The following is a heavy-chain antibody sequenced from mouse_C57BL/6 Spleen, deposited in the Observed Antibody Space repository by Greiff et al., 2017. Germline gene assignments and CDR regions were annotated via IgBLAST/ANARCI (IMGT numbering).Heavy chain of an antibody. CDR3: ASKRNWTYFDY. CDR2: IHPNSGST. J-gene: IGHJ2*01. Sequence: QVHVKQPGAELVKPGASVKLSCKASGYTFTSYWMHWVKQRPGQGLEWIGMIHPNSGSTNYNEKFKSKATLTVDKSSSTAYMQLSSLTSEDSAVYYCASKRNWTYFDYWGQGTTLTVSS. CDR1: GYTFTSYW. V-gene: IGHV1-64*01. D-gene: IGHD4-1*01.